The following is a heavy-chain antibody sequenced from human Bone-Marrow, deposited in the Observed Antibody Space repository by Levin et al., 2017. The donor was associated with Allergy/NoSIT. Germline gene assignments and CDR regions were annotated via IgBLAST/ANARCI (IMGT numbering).Heavy chain of an antibody. CDR3: ARDLVICSSTSCYPTGFMDYGMDV. Sequence: GESLKISCAASGFTFSDYYMIWVRQAPGKGLEWVSYISSGGTTIHYADSVKGRFTISRDNAKHSLHLQMNSLRAEDTAVYYCARDLVICSSTSCYPTGFMDYGMDVWGQGTAVTVSS. CDR2: ISSGGTTI. D-gene: IGHD2-2*01. J-gene: IGHJ6*02. V-gene: IGHV3-11*01. CDR1: GFTFSDYY.